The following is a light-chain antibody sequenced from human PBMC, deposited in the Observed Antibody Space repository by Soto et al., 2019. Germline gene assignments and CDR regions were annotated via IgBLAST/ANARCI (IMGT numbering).Light chain of an antibody. CDR1: QSVTSSY. J-gene: IGKJ1*01. V-gene: IGKV3-20*01. CDR3: QQYNDWPRM. CDR2: GAS. Sequence: ENVVSKSPGPRSLSIGEGANRACRASQSVTSSYLAWWQQKPGQAPRLLIYGASSRATGTPDRFSGSGSGTDFTLTIRRLEPEDFAVYYCQQYNDWPRMFGQGTKVDIK.